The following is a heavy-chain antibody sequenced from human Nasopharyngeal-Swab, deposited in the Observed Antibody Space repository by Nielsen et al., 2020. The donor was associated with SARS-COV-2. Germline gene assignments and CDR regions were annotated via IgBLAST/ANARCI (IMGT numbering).Heavy chain of an antibody. CDR1: GGIFRTYA. CDR3: ARGVVSGSYGSLTDAFEI. V-gene: IGHV1-69*06. CDR2: IIPIFGTA. D-gene: IGHD1-26*01. J-gene: IGHJ3*02. Sequence: SVKVSCKASGGIFRTYAISWVRQAPGQGLEWMGGIIPIFGTANYAQKFQGRVTITADSSPSTAYMELSSLRSEDAAVYYCARGVVSGSYGSLTDAFEIWGQGTMVTVSS.